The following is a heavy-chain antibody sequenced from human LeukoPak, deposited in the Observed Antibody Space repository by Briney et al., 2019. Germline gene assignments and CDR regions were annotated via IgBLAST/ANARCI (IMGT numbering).Heavy chain of an antibody. V-gene: IGHV3-74*01. D-gene: IGHD5-12*01. Sequence: PGGSLRLSCAASGFTFRNYWMHWVRQAPGKGLMWVSRINSDGSITNYADSVKGRFTISRDNAKNTLYLQMNSLRAEDTAVYYYARVRATFSPHFDNWGQGTLVTVSS. CDR1: GFTFRNYW. CDR2: INSDGSIT. J-gene: IGHJ4*02. CDR3: ARVRATFSPHFDN.